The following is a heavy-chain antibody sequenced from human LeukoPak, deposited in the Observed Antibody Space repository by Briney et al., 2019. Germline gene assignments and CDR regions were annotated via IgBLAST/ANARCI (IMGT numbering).Heavy chain of an antibody. V-gene: IGHV3-11*01. Sequence: GGSLRLSCAASRFTFSDYYMSWIRQAPGKGLEWVSYISSSGSTIYYADSVKGRFTISRDNAKNSLYLQMNSLRAEDTAVYYCARDHAVYDSSGYPGYFQHWGQGTLVTVSS. CDR2: ISSSGSTI. D-gene: IGHD3-22*01. J-gene: IGHJ1*01. CDR3: ARDHAVYDSSGYPGYFQH. CDR1: RFTFSDYY.